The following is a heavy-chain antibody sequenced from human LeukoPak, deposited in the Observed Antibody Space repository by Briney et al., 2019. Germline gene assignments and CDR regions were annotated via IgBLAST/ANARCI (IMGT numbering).Heavy chain of an antibody. V-gene: IGHV3-23*01. Sequence: GGSLRLSCTASGFTFSSFAMTWVRQAPGKGLEWVSTVYGGGNDATYAHSVKGRFTISRDNSQNTLYLQLNGLRAGDTAIYYCAKLRGMQHVNYNMDVWGQGTTVTVSS. J-gene: IGHJ6*02. D-gene: IGHD6-6*01. CDR2: VYGGGNDA. CDR1: GFTFSSFA. CDR3: AKLRGMQHVNYNMDV.